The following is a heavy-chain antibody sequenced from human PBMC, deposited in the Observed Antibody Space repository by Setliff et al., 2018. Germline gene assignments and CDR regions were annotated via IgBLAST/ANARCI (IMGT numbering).Heavy chain of an antibody. V-gene: IGHV1-18*01. CDR1: AYTFSDYG. D-gene: IGHD2-8*01. CDR3: SRLVRYCTTTTCQRLLGEEV. CDR2: IGVYTGKS. J-gene: IGHJ4*02. Sequence: ASVKVSCKASAYTFSDYGITWVRQAPGQGLEWMGWIGVYTGKSYFAHKFQGRFTLTTDTSTGTAYMELRSLKSNDTAVYYCSRLVRYCTTTTCQRLLGEEVWGQGTLVTVSS.